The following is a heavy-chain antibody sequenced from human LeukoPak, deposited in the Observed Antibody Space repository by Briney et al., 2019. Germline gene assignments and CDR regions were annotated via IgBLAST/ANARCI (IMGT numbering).Heavy chain of an antibody. Sequence: KTGGSLRLSCAASGFTFDDYAMHWVRRAPGKGLEWVSGISWNSGSIGYADSVKGRFTISRDNAKNSLYLQMNSLRAEDTALYYCAKDTTLYSSSSGAFDIWGQGTMVTVSS. V-gene: IGHV3-9*01. J-gene: IGHJ3*02. D-gene: IGHD6-6*01. CDR1: GFTFDDYA. CDR3: AKDTTLYSSSSGAFDI. CDR2: ISWNSGSI.